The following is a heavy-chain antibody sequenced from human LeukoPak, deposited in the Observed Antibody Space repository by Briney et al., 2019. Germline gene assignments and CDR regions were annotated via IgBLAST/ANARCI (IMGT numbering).Heavy chain of an antibody. CDR2: ISGSGGST. CDR3: AKDQGGIAAAAPFDY. CDR1: GFTFSSYA. Sequence: GGSLRLSCAASGFTFSSYAMSWVRQAPGKGLEWVSAISGSGGSTYYADSVKGRFTISRDNSKNTLYLQMDSLRAEDTAVYYCAKDQGGIAAAAPFDYRGQGTLVTVSS. D-gene: IGHD6-13*01. J-gene: IGHJ4*02. V-gene: IGHV3-23*01.